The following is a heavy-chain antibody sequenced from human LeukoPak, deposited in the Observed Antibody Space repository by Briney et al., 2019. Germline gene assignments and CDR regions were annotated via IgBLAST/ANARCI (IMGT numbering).Heavy chain of an antibody. CDR3: ARHYCAGSGTYRPFDY. CDR1: GGSISSTNYY. Sequence: PSGTLSLTCTVSGGSISSTNYYWGWIRQPPGKGLEWIGSIYSDGTYYNPSLKSRIAMSVDTSKNQFSLSLRSVTATDTAVYYCARHYCAGSGTYRPFDYWGQGTLVTVAS. J-gene: IGHJ4*02. D-gene: IGHD3-10*01. V-gene: IGHV4-39*01. CDR2: IYSDGT.